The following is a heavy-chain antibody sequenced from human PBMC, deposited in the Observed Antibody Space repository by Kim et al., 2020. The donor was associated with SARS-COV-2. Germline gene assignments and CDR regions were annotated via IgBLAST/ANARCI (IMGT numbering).Heavy chain of an antibody. V-gene: IGHV4-59*01. CDR2: IYYSGST. CDR3: ARMDTALDY. D-gene: IGHD5-18*01. CDR1: GGSISSYY. J-gene: IGHJ4*02. Sequence: SETLSLTCTVSGGSISSYYWSWIRQPPGKGLEWIGYIYYSGSTNYNPSLKSRVAISLDTSKSQFSLKLTSVTAADPAVYYCARMDTALDYWGQGTLVTVS.